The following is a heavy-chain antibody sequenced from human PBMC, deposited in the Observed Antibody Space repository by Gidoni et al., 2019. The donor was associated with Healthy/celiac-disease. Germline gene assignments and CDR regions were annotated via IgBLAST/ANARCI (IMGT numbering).Heavy chain of an antibody. Sequence: QVQLQESGPGLVKPSQTLSLTCTVSGGSISSGDYYWSWIRQPPGKGLEMIGFIYYSGSTHYTPALKSRVTISVDKSKNQFSLKLSAVTAADTAVYYCARGSRYYDFLSGYYVVVDAFDIWGQGKMVTVSS. CDR2: IYYSGST. CDR3: ARGSRYYDFLSGYYVVVDAFDI. J-gene: IGHJ3*02. CDR1: GGSISSGDYY. D-gene: IGHD3-3*01. V-gene: IGHV4-30-4*01.